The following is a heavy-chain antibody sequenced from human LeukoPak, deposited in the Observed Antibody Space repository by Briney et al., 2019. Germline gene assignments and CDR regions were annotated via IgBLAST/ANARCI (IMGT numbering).Heavy chain of an antibody. D-gene: IGHD3-9*01. V-gene: IGHV4-34*01. J-gene: IGHJ6*02. Sequence: SETLSLTCAVYGGSFSGYYWSWIRQPPGKGLEWIGEINHSGSTNYNPSLKSRVTISVDTSKNQFSLKLSSVTAADTAVYYCARDYDILTGYLNYYYYYGMDVWGQGTTVTVSS. CDR2: INHSGST. CDR3: ARDYDILTGYLNYYYYYGMDV. CDR1: GGSFSGYY.